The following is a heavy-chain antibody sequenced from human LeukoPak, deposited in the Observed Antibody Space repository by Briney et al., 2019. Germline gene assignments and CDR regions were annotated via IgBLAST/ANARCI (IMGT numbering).Heavy chain of an antibody. D-gene: IGHD3-22*01. CDR3: ARAQSYYYDSSGYLLNAFDI. Sequence: PGGSLRLSCAASGFTFSNYAMNWVRQAPGKGLEWVSTISGSGGSTYYADSVKGRFTISRDNSKNTLYLQMNSLRAEDTAVYYCARAQSYYYDSSGYLLNAFDIWGQGTMVTVSS. J-gene: IGHJ3*02. V-gene: IGHV3-23*01. CDR2: ISGSGGST. CDR1: GFTFSNYA.